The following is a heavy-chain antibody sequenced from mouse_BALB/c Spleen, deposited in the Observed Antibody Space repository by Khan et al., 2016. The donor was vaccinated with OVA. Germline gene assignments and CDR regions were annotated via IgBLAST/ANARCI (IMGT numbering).Heavy chain of an antibody. V-gene: IGHV2-6-5*01. Sequence: QVQLKESGPGLVAPSQSLSITCTVSGFSLTDYGVGWIRQPPGKGLEWLGVIWGGGITHYNSALKSRLSISKDNSKSQSFIKVSGLQTDDTAMYYFANLLGSHYYAMDYWGQGTSVTVAS. CDR1: GFSLTDYG. CDR3: ANLLGSHYYAMDY. CDR2: IWGGGIT. D-gene: IGHD2-1*01. J-gene: IGHJ4*01.